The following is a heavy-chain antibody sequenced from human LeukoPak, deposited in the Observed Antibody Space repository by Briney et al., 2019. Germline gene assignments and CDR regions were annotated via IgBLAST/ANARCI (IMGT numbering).Heavy chain of an antibody. D-gene: IGHD1-26*01. V-gene: IGHV4-59*01. CDR3: ARSGSHSGTKPTDC. Sequence: SETLSLTCTVSGGSISSYYWSWIRQPPGKGLEWIGYIYYSGSTNYNPSLKSRVTISVDTSKNQFSLKLSSVTAADTAVYYCARSGSHSGTKPTDCWGQGTLVTVSS. CDR2: IYYSGST. J-gene: IGHJ4*02. CDR1: GGSISSYY.